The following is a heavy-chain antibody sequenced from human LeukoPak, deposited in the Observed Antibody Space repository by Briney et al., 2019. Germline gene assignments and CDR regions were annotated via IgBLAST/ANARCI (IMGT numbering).Heavy chain of an antibody. J-gene: IGHJ6*03. CDR1: GFTFNNYG. Sequence: PGRSLRLSCVASGFTFNNYGMHWVRQAPGKGLEWVAVISYDGSNKYYTDSVKGRFTISRDNSKNTLFLPMNSLRAEDTALYYCAKYPGGFTGIVNYYHMDVWGKGTTVTVSS. CDR2: ISYDGSNK. V-gene: IGHV3-30*18. CDR3: AKYPGGFTGIVNYYHMDV. D-gene: IGHD1-26*01.